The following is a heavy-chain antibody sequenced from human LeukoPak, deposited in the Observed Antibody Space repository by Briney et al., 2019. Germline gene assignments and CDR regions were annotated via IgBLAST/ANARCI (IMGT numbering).Heavy chain of an antibody. CDR2: IRYDGSNK. Sequence: PGGSLRLSCAASGFTFNNYAMHWVRQAPGKGLEWVAFIRYDGSNKYYADSVKGRFTISRDNSKNTLYLQMNSLRAEDTAVYYCAGNYDILTGYQQPWGQGTLVTVSS. V-gene: IGHV3-30*02. D-gene: IGHD3-9*01. J-gene: IGHJ5*02. CDR3: AGNYDILTGYQQP. CDR1: GFTFNNYA.